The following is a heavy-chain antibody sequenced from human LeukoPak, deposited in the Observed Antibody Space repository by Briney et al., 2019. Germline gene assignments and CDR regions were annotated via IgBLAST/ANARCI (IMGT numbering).Heavy chain of an antibody. D-gene: IGHD6-13*01. J-gene: IGHJ4*02. V-gene: IGHV3-48*02. CDR2: ISSSSGTI. CDR1: GFTFSSYS. CDR3: AAAVAAARY. Sequence: GGSLRLSCAASGFTFSSYSMNWVRQTPGKGLEWLSYISSSSGTIYYADSVQGRFTISRENAKNLLYLQMNSLRDDDTAVYYCAAAVAAARYWGQGTLVTVSS.